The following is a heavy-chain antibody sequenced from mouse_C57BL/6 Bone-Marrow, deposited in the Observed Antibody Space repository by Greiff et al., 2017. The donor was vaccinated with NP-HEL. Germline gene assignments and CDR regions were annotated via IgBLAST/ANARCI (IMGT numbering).Heavy chain of an antibody. CDR1: GYTFTSYW. D-gene: IGHD2-3*01. Sequence: VKLQQPGAELVKPGASVKLSCKASGYTFTSYWMHWVKQRPGQGLEWIGMIHPNSGSTNYNEKFKSKATLTVDKSSSTAYMQLSSLTSEDSAVYYCARRDGYYPAWFAYWGQGTLVTVSA. CDR3: ARRDGYYPAWFAY. CDR2: IHPNSGST. V-gene: IGHV1-64*01. J-gene: IGHJ3*01.